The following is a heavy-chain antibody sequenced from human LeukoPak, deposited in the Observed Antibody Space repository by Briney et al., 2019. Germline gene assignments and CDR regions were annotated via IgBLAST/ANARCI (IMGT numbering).Heavy chain of an antibody. J-gene: IGHJ5*02. V-gene: IGHV4-39*07. CDR1: GGSISSSSYC. Sequence: SETLSLTCTVSGGSISSSSYCWGWLRPPPGKGLEWVVSIYYSGSTYHNPSHKRRLTISVDPTKTQFSLKLSSVPAATAAFYLCASTTGQLAKDWFDPWRQGTLVSVSS. CDR3: ASTTGQLAKDWFDP. D-gene: IGHD6-13*01. CDR2: IYYSGST.